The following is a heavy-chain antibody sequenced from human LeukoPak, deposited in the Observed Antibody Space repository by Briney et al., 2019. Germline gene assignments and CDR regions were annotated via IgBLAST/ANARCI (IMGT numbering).Heavy chain of an antibody. CDR3: ARGPLGSESFDI. CDR1: GGSLSNHY. D-gene: IGHD1-26*01. Sequence: SETLSLTCTVSGGSLSNHYWNWIRHPAGTGLEYIGRIYHTGSTNYNPSLKSRVTLSVDTSNNQFSLNLTSVTAADTAVYYCARGPLGSESFDIWGQGTMVTVSS. V-gene: IGHV4-4*07. CDR2: IYHTGST. J-gene: IGHJ3*02.